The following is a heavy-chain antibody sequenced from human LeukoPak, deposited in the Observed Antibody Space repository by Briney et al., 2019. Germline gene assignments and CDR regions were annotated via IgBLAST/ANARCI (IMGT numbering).Heavy chain of an antibody. CDR2: INPGNGYT. Sequence: ASVKVSCKASGYSFTSYAMHWVRQAPGQTLQWLAWINPGNGYTRYSQEIQGRVTISRDTSATTAYMEMSSLRSEDMAVYYCARGGPYYYDSSGQTEYFQHWGQGTLVAVSS. V-gene: IGHV1-3*03. J-gene: IGHJ1*01. D-gene: IGHD3-22*01. CDR3: ARGGPYYYDSSGQTEYFQH. CDR1: GYSFTSYA.